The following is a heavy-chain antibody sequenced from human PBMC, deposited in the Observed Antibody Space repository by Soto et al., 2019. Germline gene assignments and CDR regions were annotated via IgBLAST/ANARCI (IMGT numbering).Heavy chain of an antibody. CDR3: ARGPLRGLPYIYYFDY. V-gene: IGHV4-39*07. J-gene: IGHJ4*02. D-gene: IGHD5-12*01. Sequence: SETLSLTCAVSGGSISGSYYYWGWLRQSPGKGPEWIGSVFYTGFTSYNPSLESRVSVSVDTSKNQFSLKLSSVTAADTAVYYCARGPLRGLPYIYYFDYWGQGTLVTVSS. CDR1: GGSISGSYYY. CDR2: VFYTGFT.